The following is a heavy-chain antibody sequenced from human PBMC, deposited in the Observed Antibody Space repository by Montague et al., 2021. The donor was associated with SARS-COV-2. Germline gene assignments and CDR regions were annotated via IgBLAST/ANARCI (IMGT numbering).Heavy chain of an antibody. V-gene: IGHV4-38-2*02. Sequence: SETLSLTCTVSGYSISSGYYWGWIRKFPGKGLEWIGSIYHSGTTYYNPSLKSRVTISVDTSKNQFSLKMYSVTGADTAQFYCARDRTFRDGYLDAFEIWGQGTMVTVSS. J-gene: IGHJ3*02. CDR1: GYSISSGYY. D-gene: IGHD5-24*01. CDR2: IYHSGTT. CDR3: ARDRTFRDGYLDAFEI.